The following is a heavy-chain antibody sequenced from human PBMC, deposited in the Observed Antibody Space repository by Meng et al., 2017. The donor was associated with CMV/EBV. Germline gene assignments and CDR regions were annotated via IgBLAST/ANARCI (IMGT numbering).Heavy chain of an antibody. CDR1: GGSISSYY. D-gene: IGHD2-8*01. CDR2: IYYSGST. CDR3: ARKPLLRHWFDP. Sequence: SETLSLTCTVSGGSISSYYWSWIRQPPGKGLEWIGYIYYSGSTNYNPSLKSRVTISVDTYKNQFSLKLSSVTAADTAVYYCARKPLLRHWFDPWGQGTLVTVSS. J-gene: IGHJ5*02. V-gene: IGHV4-59*01.